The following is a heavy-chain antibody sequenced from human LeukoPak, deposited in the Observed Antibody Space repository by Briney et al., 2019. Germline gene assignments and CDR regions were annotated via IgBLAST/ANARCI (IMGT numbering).Heavy chain of an antibody. CDR3: TGHGSNSY. D-gene: IGHD1-1*01. J-gene: IGHJ4*02. CDR2: MSGVGNT. CDR1: GFSINNNG. V-gene: IGHV3-23*01. Sequence: GGSLRLSCVVSGFSINNNGLSWFRQAPGKGLEWVSDMSGVGNTYYSESVKGRFTISRDNFKNTFFLQMNSLRAEDTALYYATGHGSNSYWGQGALVAVSS.